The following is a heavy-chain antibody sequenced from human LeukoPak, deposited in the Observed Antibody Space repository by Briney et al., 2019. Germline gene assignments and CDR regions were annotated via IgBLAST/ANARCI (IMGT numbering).Heavy chain of an antibody. CDR1: GGSISSGYY. CDR3: ARTATYYNNYYFDY. J-gene: IGHJ4*02. D-gene: IGHD3-10*01. Sequence: SETLSLTCAVSGGSISSGYYWGWIRQSPGKGLEWIGSIYHSGSTYYNPSLKSRVTISIDTSKNQFSLRLTSVTAADTAVYYCARTATYYNNYYFDYWGQGTLVTVSS. V-gene: IGHV4-38-2*01. CDR2: IYHSGST.